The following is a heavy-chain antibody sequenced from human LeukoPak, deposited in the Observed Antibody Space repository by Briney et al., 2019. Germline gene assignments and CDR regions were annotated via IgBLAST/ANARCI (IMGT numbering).Heavy chain of an antibody. CDR1: GFTFSGYY. V-gene: IGHV3-11*01. J-gene: IGHJ4*02. CDR3: ARDKDY. CDR2: ISSSGNTI. Sequence: GGSLGLSCAASGFTFSGYYMSWIRQAPGKGLEWVSYISSSGNTIYYTDSVKGRFTISRDNTKNSLYLQMNSLRAEDTAVYYCARDKDYWGQGTLVTVSS.